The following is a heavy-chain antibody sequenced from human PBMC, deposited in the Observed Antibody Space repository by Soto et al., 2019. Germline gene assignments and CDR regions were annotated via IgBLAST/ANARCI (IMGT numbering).Heavy chain of an antibody. Sequence: ASVKVSCKASGYTFTSYDINWVRQATGQGLEWMGWMNPNSGNTGYAQKFQGRVTMTRNTSISTAYMELSSLRSEDTAVYYCARGGAYYDFWSGFLSWGGGYYYMDVWGKGTTVTVSS. V-gene: IGHV1-8*01. J-gene: IGHJ6*03. D-gene: IGHD3-3*01. CDR1: GYTFTSYD. CDR2: MNPNSGNT. CDR3: ARGGAYYDFWSGFLSWGGGYYYMDV.